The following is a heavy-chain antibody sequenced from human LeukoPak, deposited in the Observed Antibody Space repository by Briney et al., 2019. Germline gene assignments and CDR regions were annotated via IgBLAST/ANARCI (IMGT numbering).Heavy chain of an antibody. CDR3: ARDLGYEDTAMVN. Sequence: APVKVSCKASGYTFTGYYIHWGRQAPGQGLEGVGWINPNSGGTNYAQKFQGRVTMTRDTSISTAYMELSRLRSDDTAVYYCARDLGYEDTAMVNWGQGTLVTVSS. D-gene: IGHD5-18*01. CDR2: INPNSGGT. V-gene: IGHV1-2*02. CDR1: GYTFTGYY. J-gene: IGHJ4*02.